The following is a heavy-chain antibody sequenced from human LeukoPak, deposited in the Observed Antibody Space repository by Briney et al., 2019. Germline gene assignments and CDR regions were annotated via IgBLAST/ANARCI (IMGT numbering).Heavy chain of an antibody. Sequence: GGSLRLSCAASEFILTTYSMHWVRQAPGKGLEWVAFIRYDGSNKYYADSVKGRFTISRDNSKNTIYLQMNSLRTEDTAVYYCAKDGTPFEVAALGQYFDYWGKGPLVTVSS. CDR2: IRYDGSNK. D-gene: IGHD6-13*01. V-gene: IGHV3-30*02. CDR1: EFILTTYS. CDR3: AKDGTPFEVAALGQYFDY. J-gene: IGHJ4*02.